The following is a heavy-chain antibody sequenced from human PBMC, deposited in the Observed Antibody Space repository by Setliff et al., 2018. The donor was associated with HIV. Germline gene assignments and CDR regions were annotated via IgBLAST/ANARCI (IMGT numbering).Heavy chain of an antibody. CDR3: ARPRLRGSGAFDI. CDR1: GDSISSSTFY. V-gene: IGHV4-39*01. CDR2: IYYSGTT. D-gene: IGHD2-21*01. Sequence: SETLSLTCTVSGDSISSSTFYWGWIRQPPGKGLEWIGSIYYSGTTYYNPSLKSRVAISVDTFKNQFSLKLSSVTAADTAVYYCARPRLRGSGAFDIWGQGTMVTVSS. J-gene: IGHJ3*02.